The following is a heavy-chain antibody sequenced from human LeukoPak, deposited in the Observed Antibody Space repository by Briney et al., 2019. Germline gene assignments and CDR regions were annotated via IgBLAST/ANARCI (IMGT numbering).Heavy chain of an antibody. CDR3: ARQPIYEAYFDF. CDR2: IKHDGSEK. D-gene: IGHD3-16*01. CDR1: GFPFDRYW. V-gene: IGHV3-7*01. J-gene: IGHJ4*02. Sequence: GGSLRLSCVASGFPFDRYWMSWVRQAPGKGLEWVANIKHDGSEKNFVDSVKGRFTISRDSAENSLFLQMNSLRVDDTAVYFCARQPIYEAYFDFWGQGTLVTVSS.